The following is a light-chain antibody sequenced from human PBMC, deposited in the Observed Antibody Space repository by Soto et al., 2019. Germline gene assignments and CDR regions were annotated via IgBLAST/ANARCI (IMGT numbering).Light chain of an antibody. Sequence: QSALTQPASVSGSPGQSITISCTGTSSDVVTYNYVSWYQQHPGKAPKLIIYEVRHRPSGVSNRFSGSKSGNTASLTISGLQAEDDSDYHCSSYSSTSTLVVFGGGTKLTVL. V-gene: IGLV2-14*01. CDR3: SSYSSTSTLVV. J-gene: IGLJ2*01. CDR1: SSDVVTYNY. CDR2: EVR.